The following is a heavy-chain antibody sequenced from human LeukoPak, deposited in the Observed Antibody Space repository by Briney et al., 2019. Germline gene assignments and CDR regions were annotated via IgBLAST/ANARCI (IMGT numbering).Heavy chain of an antibody. J-gene: IGHJ4*02. V-gene: IGHV1-3*01. CDR2: INAGNGNT. CDR3: ARADAGAPPLDY. Sequence: ASVKVSCKASGYTFTSYAMHWVRQAPGQRLEWMGWINAGNGNTEYSQKFQGRVTITRDTSASTAYMELSSLRSEDTAVYYCARADAGAPPLDYWGQGTLVTVSS. D-gene: IGHD1-26*01. CDR1: GYTFTSYA.